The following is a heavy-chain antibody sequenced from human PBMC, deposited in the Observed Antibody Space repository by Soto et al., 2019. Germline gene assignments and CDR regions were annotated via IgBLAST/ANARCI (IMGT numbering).Heavy chain of an antibody. CDR2: ISSSSSYI. CDR3: ASDYKYSGSYLDY. D-gene: IGHD1-26*01. J-gene: IGHJ4*02. Sequence: GGSLRLSCAASGFTFSSYSMNWVRQATGKGLEWVSSISSSSSYIYYADSVKGRFTISRDNAKNSLYLQMNSLRAEDTAVYYCASDYKYSGSYLDYWGQGTLVTVSS. CDR1: GFTFSSYS. V-gene: IGHV3-21*01.